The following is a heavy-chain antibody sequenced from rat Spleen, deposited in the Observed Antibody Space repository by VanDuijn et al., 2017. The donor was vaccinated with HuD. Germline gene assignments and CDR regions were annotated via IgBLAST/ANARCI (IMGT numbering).Heavy chain of an antibody. J-gene: IGHJ3*01. Sequence: EVQLVESGGGLVQPGRSLKLSCAASGFTFSNYDMAWVRQAPTKGLEWVATISYDGSSTYYRDSVKGRFTISRDNAKSTLYLQMDSLRSEDTATYYCARHSSYVYYGLSSFAFWGQGTLVTVSS. CDR3: ARHSSYVYYGLSSFAF. D-gene: IGHD1-6*01. CDR2: ISYDGSST. CDR1: GFTFSNYD. V-gene: IGHV5-29*01.